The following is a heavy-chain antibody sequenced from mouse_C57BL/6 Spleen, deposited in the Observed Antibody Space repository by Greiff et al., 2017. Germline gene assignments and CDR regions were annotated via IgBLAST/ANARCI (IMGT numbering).Heavy chain of an antibody. V-gene: IGHV1-69*01. D-gene: IGHD3-2*02. J-gene: IGHJ3*01. CDR1: GYTFTSYW. CDR2: IDPSDSYT. CDR3: ARGGTAQGRGFAY. Sequence: VQLQQPGAELVMPGASVKLSCKASGYTFTSYWMHWVKQRPGQGLEWIGEIDPSDSYTNYNQKFKGKSTLTVDKSSSTAYMQLSSLTSEDSAVYYGARGGTAQGRGFAYWGQGTLVTVSA.